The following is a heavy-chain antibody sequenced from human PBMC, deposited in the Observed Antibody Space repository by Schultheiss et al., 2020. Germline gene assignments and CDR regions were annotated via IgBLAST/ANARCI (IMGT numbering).Heavy chain of an antibody. J-gene: IGHJ5*02. CDR3: ARGKDIVVVPAADAWFDP. V-gene: IGHV3-33*01. Sequence: GESLKISCAASGFTFSSYGMHWVRQAPGKGLEWVAVIWYDGSNKYYADSVKGRFTISRDNSKNTLYLQMNSLRAEDTAVYYCARGKDIVVVPAADAWFDPWGQGTLVTVSS. D-gene: IGHD2-2*01. CDR1: GFTFSSYG. CDR2: IWYDGSNK.